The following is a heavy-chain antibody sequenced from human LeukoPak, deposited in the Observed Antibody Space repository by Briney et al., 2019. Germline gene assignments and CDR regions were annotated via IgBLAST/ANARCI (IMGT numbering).Heavy chain of an antibody. J-gene: IGHJ5*02. CDR1: GGSFSGYY. D-gene: IGHD3-3*01. Sequence: PSETLSLTCAVYGGSFSGYYWSWIRQPPGKGLEWIGEINHSGSTNYNPSLKSRVTISVDTSKNQFSLKLSSVTAAGTAVYYCARELTYYDFWSGYYGTNWFDPWGQGTLVTVSS. V-gene: IGHV4-34*01. CDR3: ARELTYYDFWSGYYGTNWFDP. CDR2: INHSGST.